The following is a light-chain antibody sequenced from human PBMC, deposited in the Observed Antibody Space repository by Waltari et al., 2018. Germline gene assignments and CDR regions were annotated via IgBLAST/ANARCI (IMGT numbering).Light chain of an antibody. Sequence: QSALTQPASVSGSPGQSITISCTGTYSDIGSYNYVSWYQQHPGKAPKLMIYEVTNPPSGLSNRLSGSKSGNTASLTITELQAEDEADYYCSSYAGNDLVIFGGGTKLTVL. CDR3: SSYAGNDLVI. V-gene: IGLV2-14*01. CDR1: YSDIGSYNY. J-gene: IGLJ2*01. CDR2: EVT.